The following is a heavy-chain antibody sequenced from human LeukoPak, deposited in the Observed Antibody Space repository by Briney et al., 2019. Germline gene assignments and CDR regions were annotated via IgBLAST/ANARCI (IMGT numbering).Heavy chain of an antibody. J-gene: IGHJ4*02. V-gene: IGHV3-30*03. CDR3: ARDPRGPAGYDSPARDTFDY. D-gene: IGHD3-22*01. CDR1: GFTFANYV. CDR2: IFYDGTIQ. Sequence: GGSLRLSCAASGFTFANYVTHWVRQTPGKGLEWVAVIFYDGTIQYYSDSVRGRLIVSRDNPKNTLYLQMNSLRAEDTAVYYCARDPRGPAGYDSPARDTFDYWGQGTLVTVSS.